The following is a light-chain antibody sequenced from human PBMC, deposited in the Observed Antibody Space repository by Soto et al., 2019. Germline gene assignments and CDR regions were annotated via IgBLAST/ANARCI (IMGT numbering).Light chain of an antibody. CDR1: SSSIERNT. Sequence: QSVLTQPASVSDSPGQSITISCSGDSSSIERNTVSWYQQLPGMAPKLLIYLNSRRPSGVPDRFSGSKSGTSASLAISGLQSEDEAEYYCATWDDSLNLLYVFGTGTKV. CDR3: ATWDDSLNLLYV. J-gene: IGLJ1*01. V-gene: IGLV1-44*01. CDR2: LNS.